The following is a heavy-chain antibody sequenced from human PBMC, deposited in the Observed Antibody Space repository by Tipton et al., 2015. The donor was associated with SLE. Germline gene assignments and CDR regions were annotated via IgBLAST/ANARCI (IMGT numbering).Heavy chain of an antibody. CDR3: ARGFRYSSGPGAY. CDR2: IYTSGST. D-gene: IGHD3-22*01. V-gene: IGHV4-61*02. J-gene: IGHJ4*02. Sequence: TLSLTCTVSGGSISSGSYYWSWIRQPAGKGLEWIGRIYTSGSTNYNPSLKSRVTISVDTSKNQFSLKLSSVTAADTAVYYCARGFRYSSGPGAYWGQGTLVTVSS. CDR1: GGSISSGSYY.